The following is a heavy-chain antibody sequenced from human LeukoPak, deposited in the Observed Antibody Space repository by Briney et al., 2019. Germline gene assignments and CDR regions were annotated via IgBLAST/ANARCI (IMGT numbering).Heavy chain of an antibody. V-gene: IGHV3-7*01. CDR3: VREGAHSTSSPAGY. J-gene: IGHJ4*02. CDR2: INQDGSEK. D-gene: IGHD6-6*01. CDR1: GFTFSSYW. Sequence: GGSLRLSCAASGFTFSSYWMSWVRQAPGKRLEWAANINQDGSEKYYVDSVKGRFIISRDNARNSLFLQMNILTAEDTAIYYCVREGAHSTSSPAGYWGQGTLVSVSS.